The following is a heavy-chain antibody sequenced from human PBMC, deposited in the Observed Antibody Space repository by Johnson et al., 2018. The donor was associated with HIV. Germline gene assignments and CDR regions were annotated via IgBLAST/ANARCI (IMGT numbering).Heavy chain of an antibody. Sequence: VQLVESGGGVVQPGRSLRLSCAASGFTFDDYAMHWVRQAPGKGLEWVSGISWNSGIIGYADSVQGRFTISRDNAKNSLYLQMNSLRAEDTALYYCAKDKRRDGYNSDAFDIWGQGTMVTVSS. J-gene: IGHJ3*02. CDR1: GFTFDDYA. CDR3: AKDKRRDGYNSDAFDI. D-gene: IGHD5-24*01. V-gene: IGHV3-9*01. CDR2: ISWNSGII.